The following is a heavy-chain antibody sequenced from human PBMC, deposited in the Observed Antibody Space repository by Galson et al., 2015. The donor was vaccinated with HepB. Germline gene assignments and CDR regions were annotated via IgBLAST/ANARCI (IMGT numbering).Heavy chain of an antibody. CDR2: INPNTGGT. CDR3: ARKSNYYGSGSYHSFFEY. D-gene: IGHD3-10*01. CDR1: GYTFTDYY. Sequence: SVKVSCKASGYTFTDYYLFWVRQAPGQGPEWMGWINPNTGGTEYAQKFQGRVTMARDMSISTVHMELRRLRSDDTAMYYCARKSNYYGSGSYHSFFEYWGQGTLVTVSS. V-gene: IGHV1-2*02. J-gene: IGHJ4*02.